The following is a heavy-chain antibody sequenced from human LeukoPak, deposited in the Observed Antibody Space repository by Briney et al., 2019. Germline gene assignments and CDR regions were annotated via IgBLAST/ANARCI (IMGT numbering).Heavy chain of an antibody. Sequence: ETLSLTCTVSGGSISSSSYYWGWIRQPPGKGLEWVSSISSSSSYIYYADSVKGRFTISRDNAKNSLYLQMNSLRAEDTAVYYCARDGRNAAGIKNWYFDLWGRGTLVTVSS. CDR3: ARDGRNAAGIKNWYFDL. V-gene: IGHV3-21*01. D-gene: IGHD6-13*01. J-gene: IGHJ2*01. CDR1: GGSISSSS. CDR2: ISSSSSYI.